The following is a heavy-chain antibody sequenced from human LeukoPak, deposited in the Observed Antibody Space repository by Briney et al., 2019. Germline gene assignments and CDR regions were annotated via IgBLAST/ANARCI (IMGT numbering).Heavy chain of an antibody. Sequence: GGSLRLSCAASGFTFSTYTMAWVRQAPGGGLEWVSGISGNGGGTYYADSVKGRFAISRDNSKSTLYLQMNSLRAEDTAVYYCTKDFGRNLGGPGYWGRGTLVIVSS. CDR2: ISGNGGGT. D-gene: IGHD1-14*01. V-gene: IGHV3-23*01. CDR3: TKDFGRNLGGPGY. CDR1: GFTFSTYT. J-gene: IGHJ4*02.